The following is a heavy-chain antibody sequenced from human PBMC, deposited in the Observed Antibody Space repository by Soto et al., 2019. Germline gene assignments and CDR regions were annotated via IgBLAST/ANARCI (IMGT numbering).Heavy chain of an antibody. V-gene: IGHV3-30*03. CDR3: AGGSGYDFDH. Sequence: QVLVVESGGGVVQPGRSLTLSCAASGFTFSTYGMHWVRQAPGKGLEWVACISKDGGDKRYSDSVKGRFTITTDNPQNTMYLQVKRLRTDDTAVYYCAGGSGYDFDHWGQGTLVTVSS. J-gene: IGHJ5*02. CDR1: GFTFSTYG. CDR2: ISKDGGDK. D-gene: IGHD5-12*01.